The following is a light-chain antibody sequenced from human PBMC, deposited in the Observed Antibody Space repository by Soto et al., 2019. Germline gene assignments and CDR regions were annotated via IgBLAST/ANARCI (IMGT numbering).Light chain of an antibody. Sequence: QSVLTQPASVSGSPGQSIAISCTGTSSDVGGYSYVSWYQQQPGKAPKLVISDVSNRPSGVSDRFSGSKSGNTASLTISGLQTEDEADYYCCSYAGRSTFYVFGTGTKVTVL. V-gene: IGLV2-14*01. CDR3: CSYAGRSTFYV. J-gene: IGLJ1*01. CDR1: SSDVGGYSY. CDR2: DVS.